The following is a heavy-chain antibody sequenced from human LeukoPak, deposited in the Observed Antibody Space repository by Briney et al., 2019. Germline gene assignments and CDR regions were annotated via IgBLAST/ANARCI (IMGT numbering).Heavy chain of an antibody. CDR1: GFTFDDYA. V-gene: IGHV3-43*02. J-gene: IGHJ4*02. D-gene: IGHD5-24*01. CDR2: ISGDGGST. CDR3: AKWADGYNEIDY. Sequence: GGSLRLSCAASGFTFDDYAMHWVRQAPGKGLEWVSLISGDGGSTYYADSVKGQFTISRDNSKNSLYLQMNSLRTEDTALYYCAKWADGYNEIDYWGQGTLVTVSS.